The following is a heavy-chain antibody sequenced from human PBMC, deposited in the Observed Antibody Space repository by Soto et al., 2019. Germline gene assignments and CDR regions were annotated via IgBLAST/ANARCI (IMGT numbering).Heavy chain of an antibody. D-gene: IGHD7-27*01. CDR1: DDSINSDKYY. CDR3: ARGGTGDLDY. V-gene: IGHV4-39*07. CDR2: IYYRGNA. Sequence: SETLSLTCSVSDDSINSDKYYWGWIRQPPGKGLEWIGSIYYRGNAYYNPSLQTRVSISVDTSKNQFSLKLNSVTVADTAVYYCARGGTGDLDYWGQGALVTVSS. J-gene: IGHJ4*02.